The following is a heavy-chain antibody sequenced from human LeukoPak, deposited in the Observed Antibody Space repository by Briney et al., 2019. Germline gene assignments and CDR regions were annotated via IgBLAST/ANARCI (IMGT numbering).Heavy chain of an antibody. J-gene: IGHJ4*02. CDR2: INPNSGNT. D-gene: IGHD3-22*01. V-gene: IGHV1-8*02. Sequence: ASVKVSCKPSGYTFTVFYMHWVRQAPGQGLEWVGWINPNSGNTGYAQKFQGRVTMTRNTSISTAYMELSSLRSEDTAVYYCARGQYYYDSSGYYYREDYWGQGTLVTVSS. CDR1: GYTFTVFY. CDR3: ARGQYYYDSSGYYYREDY.